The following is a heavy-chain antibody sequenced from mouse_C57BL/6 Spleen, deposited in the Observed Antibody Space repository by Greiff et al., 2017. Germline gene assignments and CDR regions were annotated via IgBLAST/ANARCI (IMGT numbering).Heavy chain of an antibody. CDR3: ARAGSNYGFAY. V-gene: IGHV1-69*01. CDR1: GYTFTSYW. Sequence: QVQLQQPGAELVMPGASVTLSCKASGYTFTSYWMHWVKQRPGQGLEWIGEIDPSDSYTNYNQKFKGKSTLTVDKSSSTAYMQLSSLTSEDSAVSDCARAGSNYGFAYWGQGTLVTVSA. D-gene: IGHD2-5*01. CDR2: IDPSDSYT. J-gene: IGHJ3*01.